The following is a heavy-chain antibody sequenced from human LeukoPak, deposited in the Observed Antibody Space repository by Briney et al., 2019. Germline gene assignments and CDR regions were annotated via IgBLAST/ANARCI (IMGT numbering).Heavy chain of an antibody. CDR2: FDPEDGET. J-gene: IGHJ4*02. Sequence: ASVKVSCKASGYTFTSYGISWVRPAPGKGLEWMGGFDPEDGETIYAQKSQGRVTMTEDTSTDTAYMELSSLRSEDTAVYYCATEGSKIQLWLRPFDYWGQGTLVTVSS. CDR1: GYTFTSYG. V-gene: IGHV1-24*01. D-gene: IGHD5-18*01. CDR3: ATEGSKIQLWLRPFDY.